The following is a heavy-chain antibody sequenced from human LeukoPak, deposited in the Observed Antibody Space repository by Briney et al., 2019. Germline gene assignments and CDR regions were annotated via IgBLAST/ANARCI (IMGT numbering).Heavy chain of an antibody. CDR2: IYYRGST. CDR3: ARRIAAAAYDAFDI. CDR1: GGSFSGYY. Sequence: SETLSLTCAVYGGSFSGYYWSWIRQPPGKGLEWIGYIYYRGSTNYNPSLKSRVTISVDTSKNQFSLKLSSVTAADTAVYYCARRIAAAAYDAFDIWGQGTMVTVSS. D-gene: IGHD6-13*01. V-gene: IGHV4-59*01. J-gene: IGHJ3*02.